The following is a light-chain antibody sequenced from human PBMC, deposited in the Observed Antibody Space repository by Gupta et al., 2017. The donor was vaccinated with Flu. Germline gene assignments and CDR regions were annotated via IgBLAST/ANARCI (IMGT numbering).Light chain of an antibody. V-gene: IGKV3-11*01. CDR3: QQRRDLIT. CDR1: QNINNY. CDR2: DAS. J-gene: IGKJ4*01. Sequence: SPATLSLSPGDTATLSCRDSQNINNYLGWYQQKPDQAPRLIIYDASSSATGITVSFSGSGSGKDFTLTSRRREPEDFAVYYSQQRRDLITFGRGTKVEIK.